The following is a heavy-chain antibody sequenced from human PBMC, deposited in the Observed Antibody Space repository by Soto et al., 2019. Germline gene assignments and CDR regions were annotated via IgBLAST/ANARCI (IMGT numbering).Heavy chain of an antibody. V-gene: IGHV3-23*01. CDR3: L. CDR1: GFTFSSYA. D-gene: IGHD6-19*01. J-gene: IGHJ4*02. CDR2: ISGSSGST. Sequence: GGSLRLSCAASGFTFSSYAMSWVRQAPGKGLEWVSAISGSSGSTYYADSVKGRFTISRDNSKNTAVYYCAGGQRRGGSSGWSLWGQGTLVTVSS.